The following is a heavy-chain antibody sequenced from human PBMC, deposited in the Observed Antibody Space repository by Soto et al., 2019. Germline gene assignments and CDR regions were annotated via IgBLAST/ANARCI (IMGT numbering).Heavy chain of an antibody. CDR1: GGTFSSYA. CDR3: AFSEGDGYNSPYWYFDL. V-gene: IGHV1-69*06. J-gene: IGHJ2*01. CDR2: IIPIFGTA. Sequence: ASVKVSCKASGGTFSSYAISWVRQAPGQGLEWMGGIIPIFGTANYAQKFQGRVTITADKSTSTAYMELSSLRSEDTAVYYCAFSEGDGYNSPYWYFDLWGRGTLVTVSS. D-gene: IGHD5-12*01.